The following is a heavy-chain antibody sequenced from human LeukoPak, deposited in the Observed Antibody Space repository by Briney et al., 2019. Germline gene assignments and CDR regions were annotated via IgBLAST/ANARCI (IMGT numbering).Heavy chain of an antibody. V-gene: IGHV3-23*01. Sequence: GGSLRLSCAASGFTFSSYAMNWVRQAPGKGLDWVSAISGSGGSTYYADSVEGRFTISRDNSKNTLYLQMNSLRAEDTAVYYCARVDTVTENFDYWGQGTLVTVSP. CDR2: ISGSGGST. D-gene: IGHD4-17*01. CDR1: GFTFSSYA. J-gene: IGHJ4*02. CDR3: ARVDTVTENFDY.